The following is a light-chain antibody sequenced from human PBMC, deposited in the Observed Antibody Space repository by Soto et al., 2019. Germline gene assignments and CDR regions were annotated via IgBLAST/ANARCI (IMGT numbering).Light chain of an antibody. CDR3: QQRSNWPPSIT. CDR1: QSVSSY. CDR2: DAS. V-gene: IGKV3-11*01. J-gene: IGKJ5*01. Sequence: EIVLTQSPATLSLSPGERATLSCRASQSVSSYLAWYQQKPGQAPRLLIYDASNRATGIPARFSGSGSGTDFTLTFSCLEPEDFAVYYCQQRSNWPPSITFGQGTRLEIK.